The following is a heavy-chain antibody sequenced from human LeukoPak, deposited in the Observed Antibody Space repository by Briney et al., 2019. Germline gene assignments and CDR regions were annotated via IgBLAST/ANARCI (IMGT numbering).Heavy chain of an antibody. J-gene: IGHJ5*01. CDR3: ASAVDYYGSGSGNWFDS. Sequence: GGSVRLSCAASGFTFSSYSMNWVRQAPGKGLEWVSSISTSSNYIYYADSVKGRFTISRDNAKNSLYLQMNSLRAEDTAVYYCASAVDYYGSGSGNWFDSWGQGTLVTVSS. CDR2: ISTSSNYI. CDR1: GFTFSSYS. D-gene: IGHD3-10*01. V-gene: IGHV3-21*01.